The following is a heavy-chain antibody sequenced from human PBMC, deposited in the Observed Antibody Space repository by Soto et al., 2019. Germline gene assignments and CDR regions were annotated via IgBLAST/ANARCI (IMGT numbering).Heavy chain of an antibody. CDR3: ARREIQGPIDY. V-gene: IGHV4-28*01. Sequence: QVQLQESGPGLVKPSDTLSLTCAVSGYSISSSNWWGWIRQPPGKGLEWIGCIYYSGTTYYNPSLKSRVTMSVDTSKNKFSLKLTSVTAVDTAVYYCARREIQGPIDYWGQGTLVTGSS. CDR1: GYSISSSNW. J-gene: IGHJ4*02. D-gene: IGHD1-26*01. CDR2: IYYSGTT.